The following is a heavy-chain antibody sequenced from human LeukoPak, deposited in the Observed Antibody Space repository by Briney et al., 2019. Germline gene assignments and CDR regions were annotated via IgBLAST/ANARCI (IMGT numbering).Heavy chain of an antibody. Sequence: GGSLRLSCAAPGFSVSSHYMNWVRQAPGKGLEWVSVIYSGGSTYYADSVKGRFTISRDDSKNTLYLQMNSLRADDTAVYYCARDPLFSSSSGSYPHDAFDIWGQGTRVTVSS. CDR2: IYSGGST. V-gene: IGHV3-53*01. J-gene: IGHJ3*02. D-gene: IGHD3-10*01. CDR3: ARDPLFSSSSGSYPHDAFDI. CDR1: GFSVSSHY.